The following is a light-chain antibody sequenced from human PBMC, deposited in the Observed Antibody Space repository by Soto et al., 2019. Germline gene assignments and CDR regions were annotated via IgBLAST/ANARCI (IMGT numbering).Light chain of an antibody. CDR3: QQYDSSPPFALT. V-gene: IGKV3-20*01. CDR2: SAS. J-gene: IGKJ4*01. Sequence: EIVLTQSPGTLSLSPGERATLSCRASQTISISYLAWYQQRPGQAPRLLTYSASDRATGIPGRFSGAGSGTDFTLTINRLEPEDFAVYYCQQYDSSPPFALTFGGGTKVEIK. CDR1: QTISISY.